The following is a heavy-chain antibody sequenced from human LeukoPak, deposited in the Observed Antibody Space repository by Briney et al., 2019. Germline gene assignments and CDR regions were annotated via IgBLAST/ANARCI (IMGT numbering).Heavy chain of an antibody. CDR2: ISGSGGST. J-gene: IGHJ4*02. CDR1: GFTFSDYY. V-gene: IGHV3-23*01. CDR3: AKILGRWELLPFDY. D-gene: IGHD1-26*01. Sequence: GGSLRLSCAASGFTFSDYYMSWIRQAPGKGLEWVSAISGSGGSTYYADSVKGRFTISRDNSKNTLYLQMNSLRAEDTAVYYCAKILGRWELLPFDYWGQGTLVTVSS.